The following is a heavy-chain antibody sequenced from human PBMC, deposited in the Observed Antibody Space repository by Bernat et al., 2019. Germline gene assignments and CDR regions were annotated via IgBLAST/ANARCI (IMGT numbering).Heavy chain of an antibody. Sequence: QVQLVESGGGVVQPGRSLRLSCAASGFTFSSYGMHWVRQAPGKGLEWVAVIWYDGSNKYYADSVKGRFTISRDNSKNTLYLQMNSLRAEDTAVYYCARDRSYSSGRYGLRGSGMDVWGQGTTVTVSS. D-gene: IGHD6-19*01. CDR2: IWYDGSNK. J-gene: IGHJ6*02. CDR1: GFTFSSYG. CDR3: ARDRSYSSGRYGLRGSGMDV. V-gene: IGHV3-33*01.